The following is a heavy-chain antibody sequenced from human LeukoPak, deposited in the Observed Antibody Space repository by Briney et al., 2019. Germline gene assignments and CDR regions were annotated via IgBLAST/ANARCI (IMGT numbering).Heavy chain of an antibody. J-gene: IGHJ6*02. CDR3: ARQSDPYYHYGLDF. V-gene: IGHV4-59*01. CDR1: GGSIKNYY. CDR2: VYYTGTT. Sequence: PSETLSLTCALSGGSIKNYYWSWIRQHLGKGLEWIGYVYYTGTTSYNPSLKSRVTISVETSKNQFSLTLNSVTAADTAVYHCARQSDPYYHYGLDFWGQGTTVIVSS.